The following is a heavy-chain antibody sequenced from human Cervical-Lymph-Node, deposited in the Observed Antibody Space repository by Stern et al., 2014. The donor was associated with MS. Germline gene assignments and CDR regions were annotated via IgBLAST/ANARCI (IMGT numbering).Heavy chain of an antibody. D-gene: IGHD3-16*01. CDR1: GFTFSNSA. Sequence: EVHLVESGGGLVKPGGSLRLSCAASGFTFSNSAMNWVRQAPGKGLQWVSSISSSSTYIYYADSVKGRFTISRDNAKNSLYLQMNSLRAEDMAVYYCLRDGGDYWGQGTLVTVSS. J-gene: IGHJ4*02. V-gene: IGHV3-21*01. CDR2: ISSSSTYI. CDR3: LRDGGDY.